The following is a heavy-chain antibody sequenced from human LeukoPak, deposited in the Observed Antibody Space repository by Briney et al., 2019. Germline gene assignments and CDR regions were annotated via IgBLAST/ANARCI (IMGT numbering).Heavy chain of an antibody. CDR3: ARLRYQRDY. Sequence: SETLSLTCAVYGGSFSGHYWSWIRQPPGKGLEWIGEINHSGSTNYNPSLKSRVTISVDTSKNQFSLKLSSVTAADTAVYYCARLRYQRDYWGQGTLVTVSS. J-gene: IGHJ4*02. V-gene: IGHV4-34*01. CDR1: GGSFSGHY. D-gene: IGHD1-14*01. CDR2: INHSGST.